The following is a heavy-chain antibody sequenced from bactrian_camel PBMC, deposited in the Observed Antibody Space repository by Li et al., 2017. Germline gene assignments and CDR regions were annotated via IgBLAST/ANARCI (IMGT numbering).Heavy chain of an antibody. Sequence: VQLVESGGGLVQPGGSLTLSCAASGFTFSTYDMSWVRQAPGKGPEWVSAINSGGGSTYYADSVKGRFTISKDNAKNMLYLQMNSLKPEDTAVYYCAVAIVRGWGYWGQGTQVTVS. V-gene: IGHV3S31*01. J-gene: IGHJ6*01. CDR2: INSGGGST. D-gene: IGHD3*01. CDR1: GFTFSTYD. CDR3: AVAIVRGWGY.